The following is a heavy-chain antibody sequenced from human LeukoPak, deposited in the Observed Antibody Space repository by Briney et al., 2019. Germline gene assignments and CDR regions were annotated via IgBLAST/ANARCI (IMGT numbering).Heavy chain of an antibody. CDR3: ARLRGFMIVVP. Sequence: PSETLSLTCTVSGGSISSSSYYWGWIRQPPGKGLEWIGSIYYSGSTYYNPSLKSRVTISVDTSKNQFSLKLGSVTAADTAVYYCARLRGFMIVVPWGQGTLVTVSS. CDR1: GGSISSSSYY. D-gene: IGHD3-22*01. J-gene: IGHJ5*02. V-gene: IGHV4-39*01. CDR2: IYYSGST.